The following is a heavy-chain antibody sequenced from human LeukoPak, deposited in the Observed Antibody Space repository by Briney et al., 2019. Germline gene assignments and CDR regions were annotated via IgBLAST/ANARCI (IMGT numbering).Heavy chain of an antibody. Sequence: ASVKVSCKASGYTFTSYYMHWVRQAPGQELEWMGIINPSGGSTSYAQKFQGRVTMTRDTSTSTVYMELSSLRSEDTAVYYCARDGPMTYGSGKRGKIDYWGQGTLVTVSS. V-gene: IGHV1-46*01. CDR2: INPSGGST. CDR3: ARDGPMTYGSGKRGKIDY. J-gene: IGHJ4*02. CDR1: GYTFTSYY. D-gene: IGHD3-10*01.